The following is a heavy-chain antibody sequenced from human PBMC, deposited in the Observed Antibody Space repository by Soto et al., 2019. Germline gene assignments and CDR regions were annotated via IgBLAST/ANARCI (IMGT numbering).Heavy chain of an antibody. Sequence: KQSQTLSLTCAISGDSVSSNSAAWNWIRQSPSRGLEWLGRTYYRSKWYNDYAVSVKSRITINPDTSKNQFSLQLNSVTPEDTAVYYCARSPVEQQLVPHYYYYYMDVWGKGTTVTVSS. D-gene: IGHD6-13*01. CDR1: GDSVSSNSAA. CDR3: ARSPVEQQLVPHYYYYYMDV. J-gene: IGHJ6*03. CDR2: TYYRSKWYN. V-gene: IGHV6-1*01.